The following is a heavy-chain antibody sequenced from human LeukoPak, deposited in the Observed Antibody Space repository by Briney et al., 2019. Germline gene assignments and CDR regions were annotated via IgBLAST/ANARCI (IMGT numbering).Heavy chain of an antibody. V-gene: IGHV3-21*01. CDR1: GFTFSSYS. J-gene: IGHJ4*02. CDR2: ISSGGTFM. CDR3: AREPTGDY. Sequence: GGSLRLSCAASGFTFSSYSINWVRQAPGKGLEWVSSISSGGTFMYYADSVKGRFTISRDNAKKSVFLQMNSPRAEDSAVYYCAREPTGDYWGQGMLVTVSS. D-gene: IGHD1-1*01.